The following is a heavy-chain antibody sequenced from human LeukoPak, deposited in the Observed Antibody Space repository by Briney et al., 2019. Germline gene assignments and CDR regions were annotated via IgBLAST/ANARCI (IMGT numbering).Heavy chain of an antibody. D-gene: IGHD2-15*01. J-gene: IGHJ5*02. CDR3: ARTVVVVAATIINWFDP. Sequence: PSQTLSLTRTVSCGPLSSVSYYWSWIRPPAGQGLEWIGRIYTSGSTNYIPSLKSRVTISVDTSKNQFSLKLTSVTAADTAVYYCARTVVVVAATIINWFDPWGQGTLVTVSS. CDR2: IYTSGST. V-gene: IGHV4-61*02. CDR1: CGPLSSVSYY.